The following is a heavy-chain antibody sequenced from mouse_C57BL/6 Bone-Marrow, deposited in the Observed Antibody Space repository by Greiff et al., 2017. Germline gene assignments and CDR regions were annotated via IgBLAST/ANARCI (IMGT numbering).Heavy chain of an antibody. V-gene: IGHV1-81*01. CDR1: GYTFTSYG. J-gene: IGHJ3*01. CDR3: ARGCPWFAY. Sequence: VKLQESGAELARPGASVKLSCKASGYTFTSYGMSWVKQRTGQGLEWIGEIYPRSGHTYYNEKFKGKATLTADKSSSTAYMELRRLTSEDSAVYFCARGCPWFAYWGKGTLVTVSA. CDR2: IYPRSGHT.